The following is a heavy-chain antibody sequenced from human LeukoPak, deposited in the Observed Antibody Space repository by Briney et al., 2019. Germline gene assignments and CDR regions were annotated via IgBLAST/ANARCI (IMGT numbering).Heavy chain of an antibody. D-gene: IGHD3-10*02. CDR3: ARDVQGGDADAFDI. CDR2: ISYDGSNK. Sequence: LPGGSLRLSCASGLSFSSYGMHWVRQAPGKGLEWVAVISYDGSNKYYADSVKGRFTISRDNSKNTLYLQMNSLRAEDTAVYYCARDVQGGDADAFDIWGQGTMVTVSS. V-gene: IGHV3-30*19. J-gene: IGHJ3*02. CDR1: GLSFSSYG.